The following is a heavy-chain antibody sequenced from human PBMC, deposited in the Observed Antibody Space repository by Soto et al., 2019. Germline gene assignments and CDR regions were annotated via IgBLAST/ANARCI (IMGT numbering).Heavy chain of an antibody. J-gene: IGHJ5*02. CDR2: INPSGGST. Sequence: QVQLVQSGAEVKNPGASVKVSCKASGYIFTSYHMHWVRQAPGQGLEWMGIINPSGGSTDYAQKFQGRVTMTSDTSTSTVYMELTTLRSEDTAVYYCARAGINWFDPWGQETLVIVSS. CDR3: ARAGINWFDP. CDR1: GYIFTSYH. V-gene: IGHV1-46*01. D-gene: IGHD6-13*01.